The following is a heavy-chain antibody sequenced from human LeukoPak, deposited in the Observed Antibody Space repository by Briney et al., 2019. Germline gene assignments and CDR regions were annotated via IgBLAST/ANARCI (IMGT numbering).Heavy chain of an antibody. J-gene: IGHJ4*02. D-gene: IGHD6-6*01. V-gene: IGHV1-69*13. CDR3: ASIAARLTSYYFDY. CDR2: IIPIFGTA. CDR1: GGTFSSYA. Sequence: SVKVSCKASGGTFSSYAISWVRQAPGQGLEWMGGIIPIFGTANYAQKFQGRVTITADESTSTAYMELSSLRSEDTAVYYCASIAARLTSYYFDYWGQGTLVTVSS.